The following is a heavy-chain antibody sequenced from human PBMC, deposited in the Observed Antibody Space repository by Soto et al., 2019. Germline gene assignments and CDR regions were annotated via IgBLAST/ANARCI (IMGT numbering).Heavy chain of an antibody. D-gene: IGHD3-10*01. CDR3: ATGTMVRGVIIKWAHDAFDI. V-gene: IGHV1-8*01. CDR1: GYTFTSYD. Sequence: ASVKVSCKASGYTFTSYDINWVRQAPGQGLEWMGWIDPKSGNTSYAQKFQGRVTMTRDTSTNTAYMELSSLRSEDTAVYYCATGTMVRGVIIKWAHDAFDIWGQGTMVTVSS. CDR2: IDPKSGNT. J-gene: IGHJ3*02.